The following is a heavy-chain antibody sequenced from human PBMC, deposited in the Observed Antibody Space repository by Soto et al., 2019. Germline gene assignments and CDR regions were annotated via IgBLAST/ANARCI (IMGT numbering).Heavy chain of an antibody. CDR3: ARDSNWIQLWTARPLYYYGMDV. D-gene: IGHD5-18*01. Sequence: QVQLVQSGAEVKKPGSSVKVSCKASGGTFSSYAISWVRQAPGQGLEWMGGIIPIFGTANYAQKFQGRVTITADESTGTAYMELGSLRSEDTAVYYCARDSNWIQLWTARPLYYYGMDVWGQGTTVTVSS. V-gene: IGHV1-69*12. J-gene: IGHJ6*02. CDR1: GGTFSSYA. CDR2: IIPIFGTA.